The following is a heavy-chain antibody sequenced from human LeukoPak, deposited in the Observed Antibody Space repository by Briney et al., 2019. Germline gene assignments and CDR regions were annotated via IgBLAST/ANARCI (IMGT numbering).Heavy chain of an antibody. Sequence: PSQTLSLTCTVSGGSISSGDYYWSWLRQPPGTGLEWIGYIYYSGSTNYNPSLKSRVTISVDTSKNQFSLKLSSVTAADTAVYYCARLGYCSSTSCFKFDPWGQGTLVTVSS. J-gene: IGHJ5*02. CDR1: GGSISSGDYY. D-gene: IGHD2-2*01. CDR2: IYYSGST. CDR3: ARLGYCSSTSCFKFDP. V-gene: IGHV4-30-4*01.